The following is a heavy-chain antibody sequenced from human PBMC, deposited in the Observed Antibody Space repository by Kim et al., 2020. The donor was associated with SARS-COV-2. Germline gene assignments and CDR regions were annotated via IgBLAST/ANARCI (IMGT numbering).Heavy chain of an antibody. D-gene: IGHD2-2*01. J-gene: IGHJ4*02. V-gene: IGHV4-34*01. Sequence: GSTNYNPSLKSRVTISVDTSKNQFSLKLSSVTAADTAVYYCARSSRDFDYWGQGTLVTVSS. CDR3: ARSSRDFDY. CDR2: GST.